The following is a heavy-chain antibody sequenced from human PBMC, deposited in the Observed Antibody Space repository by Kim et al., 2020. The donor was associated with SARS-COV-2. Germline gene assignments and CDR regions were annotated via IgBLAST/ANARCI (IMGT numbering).Heavy chain of an antibody. CDR3: ARVGVWDNNRADAPGY. CDR2: INPSGGST. CDR1: GYTFTSYY. J-gene: IGHJ4*02. Sequence: ASVKVSCKASGYTFTSYYMHWVRQAPGQGLEWMGIINPSGGSTSYAQKFQGRVTMTRDTSTSTVYMELSSLRSEDTAVYYCARVGVWDNNRADAPGYWGQGTLVTVSS. D-gene: IGHD2-8*01. V-gene: IGHV1-46*01.